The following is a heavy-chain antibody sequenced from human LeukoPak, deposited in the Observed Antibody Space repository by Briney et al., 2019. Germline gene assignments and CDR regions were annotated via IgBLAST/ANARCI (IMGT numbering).Heavy chain of an antibody. CDR3: ATELWLGELSNWFDP. CDR2: FDPEDGET. CDR1: GYTLTELS. J-gene: IGHJ5*02. D-gene: IGHD3-10*01. Sequence: GASVKVSCKVSGYTLTELSMHWVRQAPGKGLEWMGGFDPEDGETIYAQKFQGRVTMTEDTSTDTAYMELSSLRSEDTAVYYCATELWLGELSNWFDPWGQGTLVTVSS. V-gene: IGHV1-24*01.